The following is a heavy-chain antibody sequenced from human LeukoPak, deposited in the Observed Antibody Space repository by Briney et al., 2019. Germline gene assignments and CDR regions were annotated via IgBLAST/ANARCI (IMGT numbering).Heavy chain of an antibody. V-gene: IGHV1-24*01. Sequence: ASVKVSCKVSGYTLTELSMHWVRQDPGKGLEWVGGFDPEDGETIYAQKFQGRVTMTEDTSTDTAYMELSSLRSEDTAVYYCATEVRGDYVVNWFDPWGQGTLVTVSS. CDR2: FDPEDGET. D-gene: IGHD4-17*01. J-gene: IGHJ5*02. CDR3: ATEVRGDYVVNWFDP. CDR1: GYTLTELS.